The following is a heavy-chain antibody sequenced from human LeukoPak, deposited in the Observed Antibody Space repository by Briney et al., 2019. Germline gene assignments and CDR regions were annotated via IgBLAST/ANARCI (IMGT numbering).Heavy chain of an antibody. D-gene: IGHD3-3*01. CDR1: GFTFSSYW. J-gene: IGHJ3*02. CDR2: IKQDGSEK. Sequence: GGSLRLSCAASGFTFSSYWMSWVRQAPGKGLEWVANIKQDGSEKYYVDSVKGRFTISRDNAKNSLYLQMNSLRAEDTAVYYCARSYDFWSGSYAFDIWGQGTMVTVSS. CDR3: ARSYDFWSGSYAFDI. V-gene: IGHV3-7*01.